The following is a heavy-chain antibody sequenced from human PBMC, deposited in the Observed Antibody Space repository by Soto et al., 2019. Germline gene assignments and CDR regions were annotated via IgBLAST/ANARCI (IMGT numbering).Heavy chain of an antibody. Sequence: LSLTCAVYGGSISSNKWLSWVRQPPGKGLEWIGEIYHSGSTNYNPSLKSRVTISLDKSKNQFSLKPTSVTAADSAVYYCARDDHIVVVPTSLGAMDVWGQGTTVTVSS. D-gene: IGHD2-2*01. CDR2: IYHSGST. J-gene: IGHJ6*02. CDR1: GGSISSNKW. CDR3: ARDDHIVVVPTSLGAMDV. V-gene: IGHV4-4*02.